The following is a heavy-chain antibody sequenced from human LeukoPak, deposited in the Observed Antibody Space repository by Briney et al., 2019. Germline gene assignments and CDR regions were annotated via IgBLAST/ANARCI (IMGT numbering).Heavy chain of an antibody. CDR2: IHTTGST. CDR1: GGSISSYY. D-gene: IGHD3-10*01. V-gene: IGHV4-4*07. CDR3: ARENGVGNWFDP. Sequence: PSETLSLTCTFSGGSISSYYWSWIRQPAGKGLEWIGRIHTTGSTNYNPSLTSRVTMSVDTSKNQFSLKLSSVTAADTAVYYCARENGVGNWFDPWGQGTLVTVSS. J-gene: IGHJ5*02.